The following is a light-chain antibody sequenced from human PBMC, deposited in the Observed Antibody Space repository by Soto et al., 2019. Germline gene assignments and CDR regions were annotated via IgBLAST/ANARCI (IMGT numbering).Light chain of an antibody. CDR2: RNN. Sequence: QSVLTQPPSASGTPGQRVTISCSGSSSNIGSNYVYWYQQLPGTAPKLLIYRNNQRPSGVPDRSSGSKSGTSASLAISGLRSEDEADYYCAAWDDSLSGRVVFGGGTKVTVL. CDR1: SSNIGSNY. J-gene: IGLJ2*01. V-gene: IGLV1-47*01. CDR3: AAWDDSLSGRVV.